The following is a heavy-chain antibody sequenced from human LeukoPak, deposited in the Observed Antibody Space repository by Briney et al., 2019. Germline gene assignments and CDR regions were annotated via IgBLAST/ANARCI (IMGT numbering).Heavy chain of an antibody. CDR2: MNPDSGNT. CDR1: GYTFTIYD. V-gene: IGHV1-8*01. Sequence: ASVKVSCKASGYTFTIYDINWVRQAAGQGLEWMGWMNPDSGNTDFAQKFQGRVTMTRNTSISTAYMELSSLTSEDTAVYYCAVHLPGDYLDPWGEGTLVTVSS. D-gene: IGHD4-17*01. J-gene: IGHJ5*02. CDR3: AVHLPGDYLDP.